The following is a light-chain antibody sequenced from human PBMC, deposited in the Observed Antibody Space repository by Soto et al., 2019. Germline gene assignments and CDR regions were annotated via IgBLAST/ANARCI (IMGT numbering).Light chain of an antibody. V-gene: IGKV3-20*01. CDR1: QSVSNNY. J-gene: IGKJ1*01. Sequence: EILLTQSPSTLSLSPVERSTLSCVASQSVSNNYLAWYQQKPGQAPRLLIYGASNRATGIPDRFSGSGSGTDFSLTISRLEAEDFAVYYCQQYGSSPRTFGQGTKVDIK. CDR3: QQYGSSPRT. CDR2: GAS.